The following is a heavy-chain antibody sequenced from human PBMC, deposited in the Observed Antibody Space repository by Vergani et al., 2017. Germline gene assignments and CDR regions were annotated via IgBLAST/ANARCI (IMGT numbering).Heavy chain of an antibody. V-gene: IGHV1-69*13. CDR3: ARNRAGGTAGAYSSGWIPFAY. Sequence: QVQLVQSGAEVKKPGSSVKVSCKASGGTFSSYAISWVRQAPGQGLEWMGMIIPIFGTANYAQKFQGRVTITADESTSTAYMELISLRSEDTAVYYCARNRAGGTAGAYSSGWIPFAYWGQGTLVTVSS. CDR1: GGTFSSYA. D-gene: IGHD6-19*01. J-gene: IGHJ4*02. CDR2: IIPIFGTA.